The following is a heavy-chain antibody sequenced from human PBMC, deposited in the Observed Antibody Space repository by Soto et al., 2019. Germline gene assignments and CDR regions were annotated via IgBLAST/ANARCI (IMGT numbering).Heavy chain of an antibody. V-gene: IGHV3-43D*04. CDR2: ISWDGGST. J-gene: IGHJ6*02. CDR3: AKDGGSIAARGRARYGMDV. CDR1: GFTFDDYA. D-gene: IGHD6-6*01. Sequence: GGSLRLSCAASGFTFDDYAMHWVRQAPGKGLEWVSLISWDGGSTYYADSVKGRFTISRDNSKNSLYLQMNSLRAEDTALYYCAKDGGSIAARGRARYGMDVWGQGTTVTV.